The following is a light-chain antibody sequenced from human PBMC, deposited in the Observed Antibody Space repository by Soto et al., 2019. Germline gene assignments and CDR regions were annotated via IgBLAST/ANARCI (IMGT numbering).Light chain of an antibody. V-gene: IGKV3-20*01. J-gene: IGKJ1*01. Sequence: EIVLTQSPGTLSLSPGERDTLSCRAIQSVSSSYLAWCQQKPGQAPRLLIYGASSRATGIPDRFSGSGSGTDFTLTISRLEPEDFAVYYCQQYGSSPPTFGQGTKVDIK. CDR3: QQYGSSPPT. CDR2: GAS. CDR1: QSVSSSY.